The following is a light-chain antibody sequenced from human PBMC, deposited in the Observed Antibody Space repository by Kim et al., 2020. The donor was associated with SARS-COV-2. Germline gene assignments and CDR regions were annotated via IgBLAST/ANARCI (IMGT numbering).Light chain of an antibody. CDR3: QQFQSYPYT. V-gene: IGKV1-9*01. Sequence: SASLGDIVTSTCRASQGISSFLAWFQQKPGKAPEHLIYAASTLQSGVPSRFSGSGSGTEYSLTITGLQPEDFATYFCQQFQSYPYTFGQGTKLEI. CDR1: QGISSF. CDR2: AAS. J-gene: IGKJ2*01.